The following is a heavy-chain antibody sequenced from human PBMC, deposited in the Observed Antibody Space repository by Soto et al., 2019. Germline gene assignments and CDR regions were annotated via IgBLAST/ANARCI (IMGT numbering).Heavy chain of an antibody. CDR2: IYHSGST. J-gene: IGHJ2*01. CDR3: ARESTGALYFDF. D-gene: IGHD1-26*01. CDR1: GGSISSSNW. Sequence: QVQLQESGPGLVKPSGTLSLTCAVSGGSISSSNWWSWVRQPPGKGLEWIGEIYHSGSTNYNPSLKSRVTISGDQSKNPFSLELSSVTAADTAVYYCARESTGALYFDFWGRGTLVTVSS. V-gene: IGHV4-4*02.